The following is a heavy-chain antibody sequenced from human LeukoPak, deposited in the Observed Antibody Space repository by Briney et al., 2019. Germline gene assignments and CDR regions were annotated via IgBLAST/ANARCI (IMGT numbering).Heavy chain of an antibody. J-gene: IGHJ3*02. CDR1: GFTFSNYA. CDR3: ARGGWGYYDILGDAFDI. D-gene: IGHD3-9*01. Sequence: PGRSLRLSCAASGFTFSNYAIHWVRQAPGKGLEWVAVISYDGSNKYYADSVKGRFTLSRDNSKNTLYLQMNSLRAEDTAVYYCARGGWGYYDILGDAFDIWGQGTMVTVSS. CDR2: ISYDGSNK. V-gene: IGHV3-30*04.